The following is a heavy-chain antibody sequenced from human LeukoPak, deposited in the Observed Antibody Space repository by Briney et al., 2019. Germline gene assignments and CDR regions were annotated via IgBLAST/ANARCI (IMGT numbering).Heavy chain of an antibody. Sequence: GRSLRLSCAASGSTFSSYGMNWVRQAPGKGLEWVAVISYDGSNKYYADSVKGRFTISRDNSKNTLYLQMNSLRAEDTAVYYCARWGYCSSTSCPDYYYYYMDVWGKGTTVTVSS. CDR3: ARWGYCSSTSCPDYYYYYMDV. D-gene: IGHD2-2*01. V-gene: IGHV3-30*03. J-gene: IGHJ6*03. CDR1: GSTFSSYG. CDR2: ISYDGSNK.